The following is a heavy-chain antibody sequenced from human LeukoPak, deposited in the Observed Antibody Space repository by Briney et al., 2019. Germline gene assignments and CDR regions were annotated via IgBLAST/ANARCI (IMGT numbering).Heavy chain of an antibody. Sequence: PSETLSLTCTVSGGSISSSSYYWSWIRQPAGKGLEWIGRIYTSGSTNYNPSLKSRVTMSVDTSKNQFSLKLSSVTAADTVVYYCARDLAYSSGWYYYYYMDVWGKGTTVTVSS. CDR2: IYTSGST. J-gene: IGHJ6*03. CDR3: ARDLAYSSGWYYYYYMDV. V-gene: IGHV4-61*02. CDR1: GGSISSSSYY. D-gene: IGHD6-19*01.